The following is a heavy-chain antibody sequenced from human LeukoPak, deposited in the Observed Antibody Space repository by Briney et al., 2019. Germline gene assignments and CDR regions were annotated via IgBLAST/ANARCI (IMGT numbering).Heavy chain of an antibody. CDR3: AREDVVLVDAVRYYYYGMDV. CDR1: GYTFISSS. D-gene: IGHD2-8*01. J-gene: IGHJ6*02. V-gene: IGHV1-46*01. Sequence: GASVKVSCKASGYTFISSSMLWVRQAPGQGLEWMGIMNPSGGSTSYAQKFQDRVTMTRDTSTSTVYMELSSLKSEDTAVYYCAREDVVLVDAVRYYYYGMDVWGQGATVTVSS. CDR2: MNPSGGST.